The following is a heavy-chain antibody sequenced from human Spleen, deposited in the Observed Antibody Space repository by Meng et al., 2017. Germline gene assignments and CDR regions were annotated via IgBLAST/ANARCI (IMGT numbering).Heavy chain of an antibody. CDR1: GGSISDFY. Sequence: SETLSLTCAVSGGSISDFYWTWIRQPPGKGLEWIGYIYYSGSANYNPSLKSRVTMSVDTSKKQFSLILSSVTAADTAVYYCARGEGRQQLVRRPRFDPWGQGTLVTVSS. V-gene: IGHV4-59*12. D-gene: IGHD6-13*01. CDR2: IYYSGSA. CDR3: ARGEGRQQLVRRPRFDP. J-gene: IGHJ5*02.